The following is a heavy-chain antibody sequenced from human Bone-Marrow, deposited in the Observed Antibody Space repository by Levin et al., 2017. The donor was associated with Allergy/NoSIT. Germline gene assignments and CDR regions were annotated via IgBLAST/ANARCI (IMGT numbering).Heavy chain of an antibody. Sequence: GGSLRLSCAGSGFIFRNFGMNWVRQAPGKGLEWVAFIGSTGGFIYYADSVKGRFTVSRDNAKNSLFLRMDRLRAEDTAIYYCARSNPYYDVLSGSYEGDMDVWGTGTTVAVSS. CDR1: GFIFRNFG. CDR2: IGSTGGFI. J-gene: IGHJ6*03. CDR3: ARSNPYYDVLSGSYEGDMDV. V-gene: IGHV3-21*01. D-gene: IGHD3-3*01.